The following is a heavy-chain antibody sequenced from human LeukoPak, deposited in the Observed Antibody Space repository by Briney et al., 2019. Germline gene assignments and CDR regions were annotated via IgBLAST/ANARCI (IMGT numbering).Heavy chain of an antibody. D-gene: IGHD6-13*01. CDR1: GSTFSDYY. CDR3: ARRAAAGSCFDY. V-gene: IGHV3-11*01. Sequence: GGSLRLSCAVSGSTFSDYYMSWIRQAPGKGLEWVSYISSGSNTISHADSVEGRFTISRDNAENSLYLQMNSLRAEDTAMYYCARRAAAGSCFDYWGQGTLVTVSS. J-gene: IGHJ4*02. CDR2: ISSGSNTI.